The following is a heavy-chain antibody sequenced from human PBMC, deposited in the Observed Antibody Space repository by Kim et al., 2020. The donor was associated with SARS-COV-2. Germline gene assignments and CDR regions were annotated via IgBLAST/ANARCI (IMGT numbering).Heavy chain of an antibody. CDR2: IGGDERT. D-gene: IGHD2-21*01. V-gene: IGHV3-23*01. CDR1: GFSFTNNA. Sequence: GGSLRLSCAASGFSFTNNAMNWVRHAPGKGLEWVAGIGGDERTYYIDSANGRFTISSDNSQSTLYLQMNSLRVDDTAIYYYAKDLWGFSAIDYWGQGIQV. CDR3: AKDLWGFSAIDY. J-gene: IGHJ4*02.